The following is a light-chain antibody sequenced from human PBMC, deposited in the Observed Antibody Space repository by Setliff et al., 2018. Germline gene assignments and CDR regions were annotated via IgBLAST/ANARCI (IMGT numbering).Light chain of an antibody. J-gene: IGLJ1*01. CDR3: SSYTSSSTPLYV. V-gene: IGLV2-8*01. CDR2: DVS. Sequence: ALTQPPSASGSPGQSVTISCTGTRSDVGGYNYVSWYQQHPGKAPKLVIYDVSKRPSGVPDRFSGAKSGNTASLTVSGLQAEDEADYFCSSYTSSSTPLYVFGTGTKVT. CDR1: RSDVGGYNY.